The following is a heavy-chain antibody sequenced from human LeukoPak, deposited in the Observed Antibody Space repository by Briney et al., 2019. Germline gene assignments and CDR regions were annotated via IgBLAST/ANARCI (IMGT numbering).Heavy chain of an antibody. CDR2: INPNSGGT. V-gene: IGHV1-2*02. Sequence: ASVKVSCKASGYTFTGYYMHWVRQAPGQGLEWMGWINPNSGGTNYAQKFQGRVTMTRDTSISTAYMELSRLRSDDTAVYYCARGRDSSGYTRYYYYYYMDVWGKGTTVTVSS. CDR3: ARGRDSSGYTRYYYYYYMDV. CDR1: GYTFTGYY. D-gene: IGHD3-22*01. J-gene: IGHJ6*03.